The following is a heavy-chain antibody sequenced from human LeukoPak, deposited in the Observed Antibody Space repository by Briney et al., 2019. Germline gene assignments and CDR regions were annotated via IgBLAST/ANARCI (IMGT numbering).Heavy chain of an antibody. CDR1: GFTFSNYG. Sequence: GGSLRLSCAASGFTFSNYGIHWVRQAPGKGLEWVALIRSDGSDKYYADSVKGRFTISRDNSRNTLYLQMTSPRADDTAVYYCAKAGEYSDVNGYYRFDYWGQGTLVTVSS. D-gene: IGHD3-22*01. V-gene: IGHV3-30*02. CDR3: AKAGEYSDVNGYYRFDY. J-gene: IGHJ4*02. CDR2: IRSDGSDK.